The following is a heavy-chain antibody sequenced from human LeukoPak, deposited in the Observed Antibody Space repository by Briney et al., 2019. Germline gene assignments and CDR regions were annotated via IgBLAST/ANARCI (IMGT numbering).Heavy chain of an antibody. CDR3: ARAPVTSCRGAYCYPFDY. CDR2: TSSSDAGT. Sequence: GGSLRLSCAASGFSFSSHAMSWVRQAPGKGLEWVSATSSSDAGTYYADSVRGRVTISRDNSKNTLYLQMNSLRAEDAAVYYCARAPVTSCRGAYCYPFDYWGQGTLVTVSS. D-gene: IGHD2-21*01. CDR1: GFSFSSHA. V-gene: IGHV3-23*01. J-gene: IGHJ4*02.